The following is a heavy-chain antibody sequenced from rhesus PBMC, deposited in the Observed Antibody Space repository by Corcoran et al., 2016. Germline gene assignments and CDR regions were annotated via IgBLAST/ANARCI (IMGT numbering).Heavy chain of an antibody. Sequence: EVQLVQSGAEVKKPGASVKISCKASGYTFTDYYLHWVRQAPGKGLEWMGRVDPEDGEAIRAQKFQDRVTITADTSTDTAYMELSSLRSEDTAVYYCATDRQHQFDYWGQGVLVTVSS. V-gene: IGHV1-111*02. J-gene: IGHJ4*01. CDR1: GYTFTDYY. CDR2: VDPEDGEA. D-gene: IGHD2-33*01. CDR3: ATDRQHQFDY.